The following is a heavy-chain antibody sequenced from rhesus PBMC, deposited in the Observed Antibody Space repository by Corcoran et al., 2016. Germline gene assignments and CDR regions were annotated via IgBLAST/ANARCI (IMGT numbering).Heavy chain of an antibody. D-gene: IGHD1-44*02. V-gene: IGHV4-122*02. CDR2: ISYSGTP. Sequence: QVQLQESGPGLVKPSATLSLTCAVSGVSISSRYDYCSWIRQSLGKGLEWIGYISYSGTPSSHPSLKSRVTISRDTSKNQFSLKLRSVTAADTAVYYCARGGSGSLFDYWGQGVLVTVSS. CDR3: ARGGSGSLFDY. J-gene: IGHJ4*01. CDR1: GVSISSRYDY.